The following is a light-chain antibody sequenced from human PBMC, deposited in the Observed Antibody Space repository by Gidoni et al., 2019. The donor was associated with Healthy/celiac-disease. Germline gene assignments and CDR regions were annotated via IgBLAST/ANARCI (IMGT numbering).Light chain of an antibody. CDR2: AAS. CDR1: QRISSY. J-gene: IGKJ1*01. Sequence: DIQLTQSPSFLTASVGDRVTITCRARQRISSYIAWYQQKPGKAPKLLIYAASTLQSGVPSRFSGSGSGTAFTPPTSSLQPEDFATYYCQQLNSYPRTFGQGTKVEIK. V-gene: IGKV1-9*01. CDR3: QQLNSYPRT.